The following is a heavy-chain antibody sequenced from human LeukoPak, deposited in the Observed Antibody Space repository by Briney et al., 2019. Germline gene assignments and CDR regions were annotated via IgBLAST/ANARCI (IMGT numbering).Heavy chain of an antibody. V-gene: IGHV4-39*01. J-gene: IGHJ4*02. CDR3: ARRTTIFGVVRDY. D-gene: IGHD3-3*01. Sequence: PSETLSLTCTVSGGSISSSSYYWGWIRQPPGKGLEWIGSIYYSGSTYYNPSLKSRVTISVDTSKNQFSLKLSSVTAADTAVHYCARRTTIFGVVRDYWGQGTLVTVSS. CDR2: IYYSGST. CDR1: GGSISSSSYY.